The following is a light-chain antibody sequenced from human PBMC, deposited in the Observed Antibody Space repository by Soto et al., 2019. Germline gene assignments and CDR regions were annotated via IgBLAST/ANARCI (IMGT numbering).Light chain of an antibody. CDR3: QQYYSLPFT. CDR2: WAS. CDR1: QSVLYTSNNKNY. V-gene: IGKV4-1*01. J-gene: IGKJ3*01. Sequence: DIVMTQSPDSLAVSLGERATINCKSSQSVLYTSNNKNYLAWYQQKPGQPPKLLIYWASTRESGVPDRFSGSGSETDFTLTISSLQAEDVASYYCQQYYSLPFTFGPGTKVDI.